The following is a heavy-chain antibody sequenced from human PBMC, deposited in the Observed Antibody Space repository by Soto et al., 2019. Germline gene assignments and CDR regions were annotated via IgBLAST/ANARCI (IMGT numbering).Heavy chain of an antibody. CDR3: AVAAVREILTEQSSGMAV. V-gene: IGHV1-69*01. D-gene: IGHD3-10*01. CDR1: GGTLSDYA. CDR2: IMPTVDSA. Sequence: QVQLVQSGDEVKNPGSSVKVSCKASGGTLSDYAVSWVRQARGQGLEWMGGIMPTVDSANYAQKFQGRLTITADESTSTANMELSSLTSDDTAIYYCAVAAVREILTEQSSGMAVWGQGTTVTVSS. J-gene: IGHJ6*02.